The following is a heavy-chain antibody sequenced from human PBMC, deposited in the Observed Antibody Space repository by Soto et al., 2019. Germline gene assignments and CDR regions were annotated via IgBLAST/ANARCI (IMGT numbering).Heavy chain of an antibody. CDR3: AKGSSSVYYYYYGLDV. CDR2: ISFDGSKE. Sequence: GGSLSLSCAASGFNFKAYGMHWVRQAPGKGLEWVAVISFDGSKEYYADSVKGRFTISRDNSKNTLFLQVNSLRPEDTAVYYCAKGSSSVYYYYYGLDVWGQGTTVTVSS. J-gene: IGHJ6*02. D-gene: IGHD6-6*01. CDR1: GFNFKAYG. V-gene: IGHV3-30*18.